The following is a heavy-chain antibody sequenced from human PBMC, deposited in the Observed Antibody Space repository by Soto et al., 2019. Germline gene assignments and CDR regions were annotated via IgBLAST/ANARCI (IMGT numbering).Heavy chain of an antibody. CDR3: AREGFYAAGRYSYGYSPPRHYGLDV. CDR1: GYTFTNYG. V-gene: IGHV1-18*01. J-gene: IGHJ6*02. D-gene: IGHD3-10*01. Sequence: ASVKVSCKASGYTFTNYGVNWVRQAPGQGLEWMGWINTYNANTNYAQKVQGRVTMTADTSTSTAYMELRSLTSDDTAVYYCAREGFYAAGRYSYGYSPPRHYGLDVWGQGTTVTVSS. CDR2: INTYNANT.